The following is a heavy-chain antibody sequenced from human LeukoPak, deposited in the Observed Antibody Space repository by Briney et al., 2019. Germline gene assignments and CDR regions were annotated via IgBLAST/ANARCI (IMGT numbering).Heavy chain of an antibody. V-gene: IGHV3-30*02. J-gene: IGHJ4*02. CDR2: VRYDGTTN. D-gene: IGHD6-19*01. CDR3: AKGGPSVAATFDH. Sequence: QTGGSLRLSCATSQFTFNKYGMHWVRQAPGRGLQWVAFVRYDGTTNQYSDSVKGRFFISRDNSRDMLFLRMNNLSSDDTAVYYCAKGGPSVAATFDHGGQGTRVIVSS. CDR1: QFTFNKYG.